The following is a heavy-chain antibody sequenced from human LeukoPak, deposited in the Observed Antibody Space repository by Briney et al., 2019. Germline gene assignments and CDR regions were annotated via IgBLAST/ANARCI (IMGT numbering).Heavy chain of an antibody. CDR2: ITDSGDTT. V-gene: IGHV3-23*01. CDR3: AKWGDYDILTGYYVSDF. J-gene: IGHJ4*02. D-gene: IGHD3-9*01. CDR1: GFIFRDYA. Sequence: GGSLRLSCAASGFIFRDYAMSWVAQAPGKGLEWVSAITDSGDTTYYADSVKGRFTISRDNSKNTLYVEMNTLRAEDTAVYYCAKWGDYDILTGYYVSDFWGQGALVTVSS.